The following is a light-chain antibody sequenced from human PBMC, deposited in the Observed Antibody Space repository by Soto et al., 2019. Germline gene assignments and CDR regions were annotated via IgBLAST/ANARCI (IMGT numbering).Light chain of an antibody. J-gene: IGLJ2*01. CDR1: SSNIGAGYD. V-gene: IGLV1-40*01. CDR2: GNS. CDR3: QSYDSSLSGSVV. Sequence: QAVVTQPPSVSGAPGQRVTISCTGCSSNIGAGYDVHWYQQLPGTAPKLLIYGNSNRPSGVPDRFSGSKSGTSASLAITGLQAEDEADYYCQSYDSSLSGSVVFGGGTKLTVL.